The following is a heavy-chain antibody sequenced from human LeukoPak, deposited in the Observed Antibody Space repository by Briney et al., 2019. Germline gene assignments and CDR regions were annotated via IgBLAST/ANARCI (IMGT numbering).Heavy chain of an antibody. J-gene: IGHJ4*02. V-gene: IGHV4-31*03. Sequence: NPSETLSLTCTVSGGSIGNGDYSWTWIRQHPGKGLEWIGYIYYSGSTHYNPSLKSRVTISVDTSKNQFSLKLTSVTAADTAVYYCARAAREMATTPDFDYWGQGTLVTVSS. D-gene: IGHD5-24*01. CDR1: GGSIGNGDYS. CDR2: IYYSGST. CDR3: ARAAREMATTPDFDY.